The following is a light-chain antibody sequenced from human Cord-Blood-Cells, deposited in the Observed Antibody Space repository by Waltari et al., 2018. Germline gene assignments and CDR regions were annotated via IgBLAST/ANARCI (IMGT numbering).Light chain of an antibody. V-gene: IGKV1-5*03. CDR3: QQYNSYWT. CDR2: KAS. J-gene: IGKJ1*01. CDR1: QSISSW. Sequence: DIQMTQSPSTLSASVGDRVTITCRASQSISSWLAWYQQKPGKAPKLLIYKASSLESGVPSRCIGSGSGTEFTLTISSLQPDDFATYYCQQYNSYWTFGQGTKVEIK.